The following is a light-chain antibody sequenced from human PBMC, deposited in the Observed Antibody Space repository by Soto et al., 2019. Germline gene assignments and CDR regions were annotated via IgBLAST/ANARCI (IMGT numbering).Light chain of an antibody. CDR1: RSRVYSDGNAY. Sequence: DVVMTQSPLSLPVTLGQPASISCRSSRSRVYSDGNAYLNWFHQRPGQSPRRLIYKASNRDSGVPDRFSGSGSGTDFTLHINRVEAEDVGVYYCMQGTHWPPTFGRGTRV. CDR2: KAS. J-gene: IGKJ1*01. CDR3: MQGTHWPPT. V-gene: IGKV2-30*01.